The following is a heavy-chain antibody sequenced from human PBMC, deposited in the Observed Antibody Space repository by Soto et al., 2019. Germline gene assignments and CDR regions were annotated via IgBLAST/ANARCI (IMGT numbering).Heavy chain of an antibody. CDR2: IYHSGST. J-gene: IGHJ6*03. CDR3: AGARREIRNYSYYYMDV. V-gene: IGHV4-4*02. CDR1: SGSISSSNW. Sequence: QVHLQESGPGLVNPSGTLALTCAVSSGSISSSNWWSWVRQPPGKGLEWLGEIYHSGSTNYNPSLTSRVTISVDKYKNQFSMTLSSVTAADTAVYYCAGARREIRNYSYYYMDVWGKGPKVTVSS.